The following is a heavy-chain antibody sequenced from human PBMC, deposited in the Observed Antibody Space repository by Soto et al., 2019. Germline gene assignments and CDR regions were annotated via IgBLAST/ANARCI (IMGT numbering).Heavy chain of an antibody. CDR2: INSDGSNT. Sequence: GGSLRLSCAASGFTFSSHWMHWVRQAPGKGLVWVSRINSDGSNTNYADSVKGRFTISRDNAKNTLYLQMNSLSAEDTAVYYCVGYCKGGWGQGTLVTVSS. D-gene: IGHD2-15*01. V-gene: IGHV3-74*01. CDR1: GFTFSSHW. CDR3: VGYCKGG. J-gene: IGHJ4*02.